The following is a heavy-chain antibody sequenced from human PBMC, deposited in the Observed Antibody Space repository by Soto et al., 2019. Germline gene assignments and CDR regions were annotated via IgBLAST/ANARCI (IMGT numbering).Heavy chain of an antibody. Sequence: SVKVSCKASGGTFSSYAISWVRQAPGQGLEWMGGIIPIFGTASYAQKFQGRVTITADESTSTAYMELSSLRSEDTAVYYCASLLEGIYYYYYGMDVWGQGTTVTVSS. CDR2: IIPIFGTA. CDR3: ASLLEGIYYYYYGMDV. D-gene: IGHD3-10*01. V-gene: IGHV1-69*13. J-gene: IGHJ6*02. CDR1: GGTFSSYA.